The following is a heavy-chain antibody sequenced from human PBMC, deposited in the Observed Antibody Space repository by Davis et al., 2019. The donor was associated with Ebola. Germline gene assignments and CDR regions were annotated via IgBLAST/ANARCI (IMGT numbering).Heavy chain of an antibody. D-gene: IGHD3-10*01. CDR3: ARVKKLTPDY. J-gene: IGHJ4*02. V-gene: IGHV4-39*07. CDR1: GGSISSSSYY. Sequence: SETLSLTCTVSGGSISSSSYYWGWIRQPPGKGLEWIGSIYYSGSTYYNPSLKSRVTISVDKSKNQFSLKLSSVTAADTALYYCARVKKLTPDYWGQGTLVTVSS. CDR2: IYYSGST.